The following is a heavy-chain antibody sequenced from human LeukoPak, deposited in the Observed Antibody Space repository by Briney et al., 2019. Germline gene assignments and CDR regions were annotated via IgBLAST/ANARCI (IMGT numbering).Heavy chain of an antibody. CDR1: GGSISRTGSNY. D-gene: IGHD3-10*01. Sequence: SETLSLTCTVSGGSISRTGSNYWGWIRQPPGKWLEWIGSIYYGGSTYYNPSLRSRVTKSIDKSKNQFSMTLSSVTAADTAVYYCTRGRSLLWFEEWGQGPLVTVSS. V-gene: IGHV4-39*07. CDR2: IYYGGST. J-gene: IGHJ4*02. CDR3: TRGRSLLWFEE.